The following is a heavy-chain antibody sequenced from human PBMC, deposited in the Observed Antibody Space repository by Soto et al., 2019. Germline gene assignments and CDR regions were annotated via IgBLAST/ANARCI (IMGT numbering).Heavy chain of an antibody. V-gene: IGHV1-3*01. D-gene: IGHD6-13*01. CDR3: ARGDCRSWYSLTH. CDR1: GYTFTSYA. J-gene: IGHJ4*02. CDR2: INAGNGNT. Sequence: QVQLVQSGAEVKKPGASVKVSCKASGYTFTSYAMHWVRQAPGQRLEWMGWINAGNGNTKYSQKFQGRVTITRDTSASTAYMELSRLRSEVTAVDYWARGDCRSWYSLTHWGQGTLVTVSS.